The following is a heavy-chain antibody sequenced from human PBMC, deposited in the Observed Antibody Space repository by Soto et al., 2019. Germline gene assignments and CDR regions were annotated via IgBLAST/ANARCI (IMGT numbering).Heavy chain of an antibody. V-gene: IGHV3-23*01. Sequence: EVQLLESGGGLVQPGGSLRLSCVASGFTLSNYAMSWVRQAPGKGLEWVSVIDGDGSAKFADSVKGRLTVSRDNSTNTLYLQMDSLRAEDTAIYYCAKDAVSYNGIYDPFDIWCRGTMVTVSS. D-gene: IGHD1-1*01. CDR1: GFTLSNYA. J-gene: IGHJ3*02. CDR3: AKDAVSYNGIYDPFDI. CDR2: IDGDGSA.